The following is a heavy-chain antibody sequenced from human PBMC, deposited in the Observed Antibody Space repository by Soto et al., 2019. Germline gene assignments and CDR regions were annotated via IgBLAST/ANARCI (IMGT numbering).Heavy chain of an antibody. J-gene: IGHJ5*02. V-gene: IGHV4-39*02. CDR3: ARRLARGVIGWFDP. CDR2: LYYTGRT. Sequence: SETLSLTCTVSGGSISSRTYYWGWIRQPPGKGLEWIGSLYYTGRTYYSPSIKSRVTISVDTSKNHFSLNLTSVTAADTAVYYCARRLARGVIGWFDPWGQGTLVTVSS. CDR1: GGSISSRTYY. D-gene: IGHD3-10*01.